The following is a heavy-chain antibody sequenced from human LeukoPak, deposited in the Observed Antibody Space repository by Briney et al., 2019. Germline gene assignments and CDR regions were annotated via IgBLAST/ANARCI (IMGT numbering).Heavy chain of an antibody. J-gene: IGHJ4*02. CDR3: ARFGNYYDSSGYHSFDY. D-gene: IGHD3-22*01. Sequence: SETLSLTCTVSGGSISSSSYYWGWIRQPPGKGLEWIGSIYYSGSTYYNPSLKSRVTISVDTSKNQFSLKLSSVTAADTAVYYCARFGNYYDSSGYHSFDYWGQGTLVTVSS. V-gene: IGHV4-39*07. CDR2: IYYSGST. CDR1: GGSISSSSYY.